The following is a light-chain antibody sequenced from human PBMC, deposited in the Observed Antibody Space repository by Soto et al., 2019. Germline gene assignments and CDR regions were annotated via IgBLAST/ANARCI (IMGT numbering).Light chain of an antibody. V-gene: IGLV2-23*01. J-gene: IGLJ3*02. CDR3: CLYSRSNWV. CDR1: SNDVGSYNL. Sequence: QSALTQPASVSGSPGQSITISCTGTSNDVGSYNLVSWYQQHPGEAPELIVYEGSERPSGDSHRFSVSKADNTASLTISGLQADDEADYYCCLYSRSNWVFGGGTQLNVL. CDR2: EGS.